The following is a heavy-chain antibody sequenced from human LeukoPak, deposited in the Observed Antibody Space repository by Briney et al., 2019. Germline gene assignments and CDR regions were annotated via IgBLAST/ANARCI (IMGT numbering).Heavy chain of an antibody. Sequence: GASVKVSCKASGYTLTSYGISGVRQAPGQGLEWMGWVSAFNGNTNYAQKLQGRVTITTDTSTSKAYIELRSRRSDDTAVYYCARDDLGATPASDIWAQGKMVTVSS. D-gene: IGHD1-26*01. CDR3: ARDDLGATPASDI. CDR2: VSAFNGNT. V-gene: IGHV1-18*01. CDR1: GYTLTSYG. J-gene: IGHJ3*02.